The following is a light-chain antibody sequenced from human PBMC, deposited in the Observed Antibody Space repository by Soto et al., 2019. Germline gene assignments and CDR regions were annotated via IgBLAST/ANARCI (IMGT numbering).Light chain of an antibody. CDR1: GSDIATFNY. V-gene: IGLV2-14*01. CDR3: NSYSSTSFYV. CDR2: QVT. Sequence: QSVLAQPASVSGSPGQSITISCTGSGSDIATFNYVSWYQQYPGKAPKLLIYQVTSWASGVSHRFSGSKSGNTAALTISGLQPEDEAEYYCNSYSSTSFYVFGTGTKVTVL. J-gene: IGLJ1*01.